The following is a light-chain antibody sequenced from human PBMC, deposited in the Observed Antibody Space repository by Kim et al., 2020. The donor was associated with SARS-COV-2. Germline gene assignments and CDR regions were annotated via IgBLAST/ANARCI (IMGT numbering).Light chain of an antibody. CDR3: QQYYSYPPLT. J-gene: IGKJ4*01. Sequence: STGDRVTITCRASQGISSYLAWYQQKPGRAPKLLIYAASTLQSGVPSRFSGSGSGTDFTLTISCLQSEDFATYYCQQYYSYPPLTFGGGTKVDIK. V-gene: IGKV1-8*01. CDR1: QGISSY. CDR2: AAS.